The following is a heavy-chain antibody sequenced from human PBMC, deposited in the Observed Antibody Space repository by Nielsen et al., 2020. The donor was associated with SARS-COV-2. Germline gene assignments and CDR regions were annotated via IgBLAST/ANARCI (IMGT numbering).Heavy chain of an antibody. CDR3: ARGYSSGWYYLDWFDP. Sequence: SETLSLTCIVSGGSISSGSHYWSWIRQPPGKGLEWIGYIHYSGRTHYHPSLKSRLNISVDPSKKQFSLELSSVTAADTAVYYCARGYSSGWYYLDWFDPWGPGTLVTVSS. D-gene: IGHD6-19*01. V-gene: IGHV4-61*01. J-gene: IGHJ5*02. CDR1: GGSISSGSHY. CDR2: IHYSGRT.